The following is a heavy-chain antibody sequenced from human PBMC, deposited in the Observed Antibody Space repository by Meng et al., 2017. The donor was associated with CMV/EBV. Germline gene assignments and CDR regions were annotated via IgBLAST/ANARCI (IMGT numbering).Heavy chain of an antibody. CDR3: ARERGDDSGYNFDS. J-gene: IGHJ4*02. V-gene: IGHV4-4*07. Sequence: QALLQGSGPGLVKPSEILSLTCSVSGGFFSGFFWTWIRQPAGKGLEWIGRIYSTGGTNYNPSFESRVTISLDGSNNQFSLKLNSVTAADTAIYYCARERGDDSGYNFDSWGQGTLVTVSS. CDR1: GGFFSGFF. D-gene: IGHD3-22*01. CDR2: IYSTGGT.